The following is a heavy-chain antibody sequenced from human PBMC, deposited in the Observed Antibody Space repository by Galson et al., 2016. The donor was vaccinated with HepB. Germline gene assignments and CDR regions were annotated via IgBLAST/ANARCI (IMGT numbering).Heavy chain of an antibody. Sequence: SLRLSCAASGFTFGSYGMHWVRQAPGKGLEWVAVISYDASKKHYADSVKGRFTISRDKSKNMLYLQMNSLRAEDTAVYYCAKSPLMFFGELLGYFQHWGQGTLVTVSS. V-gene: IGHV3-30*18. D-gene: IGHD3-10*01. CDR1: GFTFGSYG. CDR2: ISYDASKK. J-gene: IGHJ1*01. CDR3: AKSPLMFFGELLGYFQH.